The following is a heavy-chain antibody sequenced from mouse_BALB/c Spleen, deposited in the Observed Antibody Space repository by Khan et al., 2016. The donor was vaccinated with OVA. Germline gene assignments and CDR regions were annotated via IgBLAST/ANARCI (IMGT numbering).Heavy chain of an antibody. V-gene: IGHV1-77*01. CDR3: AREWGAWFPY. CDR1: GYTFTDYN. J-gene: IGHJ3*01. CDR2: IYPGSNNT. Sequence: QVQLQQSGAELARPGASVKLSCKASGYTFTDYNINWVKQRTGQGLEWIGEIYPGSNNTYYNEKFKGKATLTADKSSSPAYMQPSSLTAEDFAVYVCAREWGAWFPYWGQGTLVTVSA.